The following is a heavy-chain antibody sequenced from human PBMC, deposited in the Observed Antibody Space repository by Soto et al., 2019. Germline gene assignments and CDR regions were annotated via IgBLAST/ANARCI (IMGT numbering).Heavy chain of an antibody. Sequence: ASVKVSCKASGYTFTSYGISWVRQAPGQGLEWMGWISAYNGNTNYAQKLQGRVTMTTDTSTSTAYMELRSLRSDDTAVYYCAPHVGKPYSDGSGYYPPDYWAQGTLVTVSS. CDR2: ISAYNGNT. CDR3: APHVGKPYSDGSGYYPPDY. CDR1: GYTFTSYG. D-gene: IGHD3-22*01. J-gene: IGHJ4*02. V-gene: IGHV1-18*01.